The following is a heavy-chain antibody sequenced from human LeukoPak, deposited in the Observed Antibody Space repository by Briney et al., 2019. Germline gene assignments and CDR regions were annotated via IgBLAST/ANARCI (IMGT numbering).Heavy chain of an antibody. CDR2: IYYNGST. V-gene: IGHV4-59*01. D-gene: IGHD5-12*01. CDR3: ARGGYSGYAFDR. CDR1: GGSISRYY. Sequence: SETLSLTCTVSGGSISRYYWSWIRQPPGKGLEWIGNIYYNGSTNYKPSLKSRVTISVHTSKNQLSLNLRSLTAADTAVYYCARGGYSGYAFDRWGQGTRVTVSS. J-gene: IGHJ5*02.